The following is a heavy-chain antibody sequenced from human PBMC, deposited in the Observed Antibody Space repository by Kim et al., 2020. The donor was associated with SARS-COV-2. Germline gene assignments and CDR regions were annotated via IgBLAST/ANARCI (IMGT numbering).Heavy chain of an antibody. Sequence: ASVKVSCEASGYTFTGYYMHWVRQAPGQGPEWMGWINPETGYTNYAQKFQGRVAINRDTSFTTVYMDLSRLRSDETAIYYCAREDPESNSLFYWGQGNLVTVSS. V-gene: IGHV1-2*02. CDR1: GYTFTGYY. D-gene: IGHD4-4*01. J-gene: IGHJ4*02. CDR3: AREDPESNSLFY. CDR2: INPETGYT.